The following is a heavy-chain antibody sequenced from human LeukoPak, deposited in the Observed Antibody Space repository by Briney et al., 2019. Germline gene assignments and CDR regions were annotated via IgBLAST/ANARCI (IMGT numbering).Heavy chain of an antibody. D-gene: IGHD4-17*01. CDR1: GGSTSSGNY. J-gene: IGHJ5*02. V-gene: IGHV3-7*01. CDR2: IKQDGSEK. CDR3: ARENYGDYDFPDWFDP. Sequence: ETLSLTCTVSGGSTSSGNYYWGWVRQAPGKGLEWVANIKQDGSEKYYVDSVKGRFTISRDNAKNSLYLQMNSLRAEDTAVYYCARENYGDYDFPDWFDPWGQGTLVTVSS.